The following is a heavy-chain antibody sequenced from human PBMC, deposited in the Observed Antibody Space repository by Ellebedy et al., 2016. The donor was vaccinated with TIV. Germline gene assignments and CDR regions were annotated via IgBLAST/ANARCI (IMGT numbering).Heavy chain of an antibody. CDR3: ARLRDCRGTSCYTGAFYYYMDV. CDR2: INQDGSER. D-gene: IGHD2-2*02. Sequence: GESLKISXAASGFTFSGYWMSWVRQAPGKGLEWVANINQDGSERNYVDSVKGRFAISRDNAKNSIYLQLSSLRDDDTAVYYCARLRDCRGTSCYTGAFYYYMDVWGRGTTVTVSS. J-gene: IGHJ6*03. V-gene: IGHV3-7*03. CDR1: GFTFSGYW.